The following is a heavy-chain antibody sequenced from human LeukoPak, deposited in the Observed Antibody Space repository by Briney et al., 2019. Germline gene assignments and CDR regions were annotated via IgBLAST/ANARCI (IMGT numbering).Heavy chain of an antibody. J-gene: IGHJ5*02. CDR3: ARSHHNDLWSGYARGEIYNWFDP. CDR1: GYTFTSYG. CDR2: ISAYNGNT. V-gene: IGHV1-18*01. Sequence: GASVKVSCKASGYTFTSYGISWVRQAPGQGLEWMGWISAYNGNTNYAQKLQGRVTMTTDTSTSTAYMELRSLRSDDTAVYYCARSHHNDLWSGYARGEIYNWFDPWGQGTLVTVSS. D-gene: IGHD3-3*01.